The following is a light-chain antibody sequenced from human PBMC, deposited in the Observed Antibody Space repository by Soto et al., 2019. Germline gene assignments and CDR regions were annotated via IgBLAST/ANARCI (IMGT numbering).Light chain of an antibody. V-gene: IGKV1-5*01. J-gene: IGKJ2*01. CDR1: QSISSW. Sequence: DIQMTQSPSTLSASVGDRVTITCRASQSISSWFAWYQQKPGKAPKLLIYDASSLESGVPSRFSGSGSGSEFPLTISSLPPDDFATYYCQQHNSYLYTFGQGTKVDIK. CDR2: DAS. CDR3: QQHNSYLYT.